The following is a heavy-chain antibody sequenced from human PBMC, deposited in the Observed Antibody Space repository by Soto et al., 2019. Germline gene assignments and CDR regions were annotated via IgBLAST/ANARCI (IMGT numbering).Heavy chain of an antibody. CDR1: GFTFSSYA. D-gene: IGHD6-13*01. CDR2: ISGSGGST. V-gene: IGHV3-23*01. CDR3: AKDRYSSSWQNWFDP. J-gene: IGHJ5*02. Sequence: GGSLRLSCAASGFTFSSYAMSWVRQAPGKGLEWVSAISGSGGSTYYADSVKGRFTISRDNSKNTLYLQMNSLRAEDTAVYYCAKDRYSSSWQNWFDPWGQGTLVTVSS.